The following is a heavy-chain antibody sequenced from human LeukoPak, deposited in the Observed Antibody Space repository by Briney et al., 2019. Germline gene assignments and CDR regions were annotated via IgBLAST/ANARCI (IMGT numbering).Heavy chain of an antibody. J-gene: IGHJ4*02. CDR1: GGSFSGYY. CDR2: INHSGST. CDR3: ASITMVRGIGY. Sequence: SETLSLTCAVYGGSFSGYYWSWIRQPPGRGLEWIGEINHSGSTNYNPSLKSRVTMSVDTSKNQFSLKLSSVTAADTAVYYCASITMVRGIGYWGQGTLVTVSS. D-gene: IGHD3-10*01. V-gene: IGHV4-34*01.